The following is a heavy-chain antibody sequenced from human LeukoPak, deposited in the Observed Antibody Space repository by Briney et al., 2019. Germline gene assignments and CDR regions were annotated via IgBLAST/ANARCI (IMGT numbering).Heavy chain of an antibody. Sequence: PGGSLRLSCTASGFTFGDYAMSWVRQAPGMGLEWVGFIRSKAYGGTTEYAASVKGRFTISRGDSKSIAYLQMNSLKTEDTAVYYCTRYRGWFDPWGQGTLVTVSS. CDR3: TRYRGWFDP. CDR2: IRSKAYGGTT. J-gene: IGHJ5*02. D-gene: IGHD4-11*01. V-gene: IGHV3-49*04. CDR1: GFTFGDYA.